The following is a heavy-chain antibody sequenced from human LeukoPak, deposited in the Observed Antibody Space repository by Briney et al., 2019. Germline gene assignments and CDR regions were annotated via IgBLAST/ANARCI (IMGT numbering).Heavy chain of an antibody. CDR2: ISGSDAGT. CDR1: GFTFSSYA. CDR3: AKVRFGERGMSYYYMDV. J-gene: IGHJ6*03. D-gene: IGHD3-10*01. V-gene: IGHV3-23*01. Sequence: QSGGSLRLSCAASGFTFSSYAMSWVRQIPGKGLEWVSAISGSDAGTYYADSVKGRFTISRDNSKNTLYLQMNSLRAEDTAVYYCAKVRFGERGMSYYYMDVWGKGTTVTVS.